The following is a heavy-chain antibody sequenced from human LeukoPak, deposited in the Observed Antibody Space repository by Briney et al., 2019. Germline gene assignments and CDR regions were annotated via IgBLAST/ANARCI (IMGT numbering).Heavy chain of an antibody. CDR3: ARAEQWLPDYYFDY. CDR1: GGSISIYY. Sequence: PSETLSLTCTVSGGSISIYYWSWIRQPPGKGLEWIGYIYYSGSTNYNPSLKSRVTISVDTSKNQFSLKLSSVTAADTAVYYCARAEQWLPDYYFDYWGQGTLVTVRS. CDR2: IYYSGST. J-gene: IGHJ4*02. V-gene: IGHV4-59*01. D-gene: IGHD6-19*01.